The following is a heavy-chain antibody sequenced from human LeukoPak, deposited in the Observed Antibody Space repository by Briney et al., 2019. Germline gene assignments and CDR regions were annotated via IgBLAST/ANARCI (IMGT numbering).Heavy chain of an antibody. CDR1: GGSFSGYY. D-gene: IGHD5-18*01. J-gene: IGHJ4*02. Sequence: PSETLSLTCAVYGGSFSGYYWSWIRQPPGKGLEWIGYIYHSGSTYYNPSLKSRVTISVDRSKNQFSLKLSSVTAADTAVYYCARTTGYSYGLEFDYWGQGTLVTVSS. CDR2: IYHSGST. CDR3: ARTTGYSYGLEFDY. V-gene: IGHV4-34*01.